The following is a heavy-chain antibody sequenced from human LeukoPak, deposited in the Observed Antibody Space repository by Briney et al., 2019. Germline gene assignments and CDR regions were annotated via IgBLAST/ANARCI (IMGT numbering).Heavy chain of an antibody. J-gene: IGHJ5*02. Sequence: GALRLSCAASGFTFSSYAMSWVRQAPGKGLEWVSAISGSGGSTYHADSVKGRFTISRDNFKNTLYLQMNSLRAEDTAVYYCARRFLTGLGGNWFDPWGQGTLVTVSS. V-gene: IGHV3-23*01. CDR1: GFTFSSYA. CDR3: ARRFLTGLGGNWFDP. D-gene: IGHD3-16*01. CDR2: ISGSGGST.